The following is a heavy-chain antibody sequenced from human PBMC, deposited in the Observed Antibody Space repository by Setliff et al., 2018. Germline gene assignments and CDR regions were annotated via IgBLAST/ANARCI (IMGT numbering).Heavy chain of an antibody. CDR2: IYTSGST. CDR1: GGSISNYY. Sequence: LSLTCTVSGGSISNYYWSWIRQPAGKGLEWIGRIYTSGSTNYNPSLKSRVTMSVDTSKSQFSLKLSSVTAADTAVYYCARKGISALSGAFDMWGQGTMVTVS. D-gene: IGHD1-26*01. V-gene: IGHV4-4*07. CDR3: ARKGISALSGAFDM. J-gene: IGHJ3*02.